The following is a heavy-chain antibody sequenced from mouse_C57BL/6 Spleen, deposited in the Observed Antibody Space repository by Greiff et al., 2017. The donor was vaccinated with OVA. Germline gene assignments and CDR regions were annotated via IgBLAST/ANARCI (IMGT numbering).Heavy chain of an antibody. Sequence: EVQGVESGGGLVKPGGSLKLSCAASGFTFSSYAMSWVRQTPEKRLEWVATISDGGSYTYYPDNVKGRFTISRDNAKNNLYLQMSHLKSEDTAMYYCARDEGGGYYSFAYWGQGTLVTVSA. D-gene: IGHD2-3*01. CDR2: ISDGGSYT. V-gene: IGHV5-4*01. CDR3: ARDEGGGYYSFAY. CDR1: GFTFSSYA. J-gene: IGHJ3*01.